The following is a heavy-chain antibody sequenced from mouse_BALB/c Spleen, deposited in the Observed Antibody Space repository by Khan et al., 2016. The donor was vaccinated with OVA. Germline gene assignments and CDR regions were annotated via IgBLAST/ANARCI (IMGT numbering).Heavy chain of an antibody. J-gene: IGHJ2*01. V-gene: IGHV3-8*02. CDR1: GDSITSGY. D-gene: IGHD2-14*01. CDR2: ISYSGST. CDR3: ARWNYRYDGYFDY. Sequence: EVQLQESGPTLVKPSQTLSLTCSVTGDSITSGYWNWLRKFPGNKLEYLGYISYSGSTYYNPSLTSRISITRDTSKNQFYLQLNSVTTEDTATYYCARWNYRYDGYFDYWGQGTTLTVSS.